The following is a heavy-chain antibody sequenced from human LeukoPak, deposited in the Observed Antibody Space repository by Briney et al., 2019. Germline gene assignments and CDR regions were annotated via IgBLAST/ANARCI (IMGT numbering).Heavy chain of an antibody. CDR3: AKGTMVRGFDY. V-gene: IGHV3-21*04. CDR1: GFTFSRYS. CDR2: ISSSSSYI. D-gene: IGHD3-10*01. J-gene: IGHJ4*02. Sequence: GGSLRLSCAASGFTFSRYSMNWVRQAPGKGLEWVSSISSSSSYIYYADSVKGRFTISRDNAKNSLYLQMNSLRADDTAVYYCAKGTMVRGFDYWGQGTLVTVSS.